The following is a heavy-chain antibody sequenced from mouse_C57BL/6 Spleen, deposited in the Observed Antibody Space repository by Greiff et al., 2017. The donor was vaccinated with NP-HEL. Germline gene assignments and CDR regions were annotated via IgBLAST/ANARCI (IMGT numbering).Heavy chain of an antibody. CDR3: ARRGTGTLDY. CDR1: GYTFTSYW. V-gene: IGHV1-52*01. CDR2: IDPSDSET. D-gene: IGHD4-1*01. Sequence: QVQLQQSGAELVRPGSSVKLSCKASGYTFTSYWMHWVKQRPIQGLEWIGNIDPSDSETHYNQKFKDKATLTVDKSSSTAYMQLSSLTSKDSAVYYCARRGTGTLDYWGQGTTLTVSS. J-gene: IGHJ2*01.